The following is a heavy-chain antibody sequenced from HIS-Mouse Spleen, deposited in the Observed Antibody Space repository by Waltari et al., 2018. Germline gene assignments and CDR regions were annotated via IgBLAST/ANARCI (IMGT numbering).Heavy chain of an antibody. CDR2: IYYSGST. CDR1: GGSISSSSYY. J-gene: IGHJ2*01. D-gene: IGHD7-27*01. CDR3: ARSRTGGWYFDL. V-gene: IGHV4-39*07. Sequence: QLQLQESGPVLVKPSETLSLTCTVSGGSISSSSYYWGWIRQTPGKGLEWIGSIYYSGSTYYNPSLKSRVTISVDTSKNQFSLKLSSVTAADTAVYYCARSRTGGWYFDLWGRGTLVTVSS.